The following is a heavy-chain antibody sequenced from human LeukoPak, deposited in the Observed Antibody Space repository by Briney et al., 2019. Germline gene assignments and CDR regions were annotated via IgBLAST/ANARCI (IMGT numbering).Heavy chain of an antibody. V-gene: IGHV1-18*01. CDR3: ARIGVVPAALDAFDI. CDR2: SAYNGNT. D-gene: IGHD2-2*01. CDR1: GYTFTSYG. Sequence: GASVKVSCKASGYTFTSYGISWVRQAPGQGLEWMGCSAYNGNTNYAQKLQGRVTMTTDTSTSTAYMELRSLISDDTAVYYCARIGVVPAALDAFDIWGQGTMVTVSS. J-gene: IGHJ3*02.